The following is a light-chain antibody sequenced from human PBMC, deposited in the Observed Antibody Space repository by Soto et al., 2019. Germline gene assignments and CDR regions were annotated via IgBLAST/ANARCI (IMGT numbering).Light chain of an antibody. J-gene: IGKJ1*01. CDR3: QQYNNWPPWT. Sequence: IVMTQSPATLSVSPGARATLSCRASQSVGSNLAWYQQKPGQAPRRLIYGASTRATGIPARFSGSGSGTEFTLAISSLQSEDFAGYYCQQYNNWPPWTFGQGTKVEIK. V-gene: IGKV3-15*01. CDR1: QSVGSN. CDR2: GAS.